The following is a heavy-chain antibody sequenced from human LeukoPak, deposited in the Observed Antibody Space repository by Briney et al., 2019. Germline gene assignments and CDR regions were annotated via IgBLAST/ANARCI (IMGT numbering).Heavy chain of an antibody. D-gene: IGHD3-10*02. V-gene: IGHV1-2*02. Sequence: ASVKVSCKTSGYTFSDFYRHWVRQAPGQGLEWMGWINPKTGGITYSQKFKGRVTMTRDTSLNTAHMEVTGLTFGDTAVYYCAREWGPNYVQGWFDPWGQGTLVSVSS. CDR2: INPKTGGI. CDR3: AREWGPNYVQGWFDP. J-gene: IGHJ5*02. CDR1: GYTFSDFY.